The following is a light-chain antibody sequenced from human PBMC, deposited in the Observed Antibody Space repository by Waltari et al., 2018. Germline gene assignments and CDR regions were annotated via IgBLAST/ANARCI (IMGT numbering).Light chain of an antibody. J-gene: IGLJ1*01. Sequence: QSALTHPRSVSGSPGQSVTIPCTGISSDVFLSWYQEHPGKAPKVVIYDVSKRPSGVPERFSGSKSGSTASLTISGLQDEDEADYYCCSYVSGYIYDFGTGTKVTVL. CDR2: DVS. V-gene: IGLV2-11*01. CDR1: SSDVF. CDR3: CSYVSGYIYD.